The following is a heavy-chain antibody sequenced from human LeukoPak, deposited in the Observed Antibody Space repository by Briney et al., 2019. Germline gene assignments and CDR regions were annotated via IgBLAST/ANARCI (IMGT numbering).Heavy chain of an antibody. D-gene: IGHD2-15*01. V-gene: IGHV4-61*02. J-gene: IGHJ6*03. CDR1: GGSVRTNSYY. CDR2: VYSSGST. Sequence: SSETLSLTCSVSGGSVRTNSYYWSWIRQPAGKGLEWIGRVYSSGSTDFNPSLRSRVTMSVDTSTNQFSLNLSSVTAAATAVYYCARDVVSGYYYYMDVWGKGTTVTVSS. CDR3: ARDVVSGYYYYMDV.